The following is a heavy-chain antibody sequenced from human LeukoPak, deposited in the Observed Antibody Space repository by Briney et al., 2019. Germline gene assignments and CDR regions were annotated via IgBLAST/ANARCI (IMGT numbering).Heavy chain of an antibody. CDR1: EFTFSSYS. J-gene: IGHJ4*02. CDR3: ARSARLMKGVVEVTALDD. D-gene: IGHD3-3*01. Sequence: GGSLRLSCAGSEFTFSSYSMNWVRQAPGKGLEWIAYLSSSGSAFSYADSVKGRFTIARDNAKNSVYLEMNSLRADDTAVYYCARSARLMKGVVEVTALDDWGQGTLVTVSS. CDR2: LSSSGSAF. V-gene: IGHV3-48*04.